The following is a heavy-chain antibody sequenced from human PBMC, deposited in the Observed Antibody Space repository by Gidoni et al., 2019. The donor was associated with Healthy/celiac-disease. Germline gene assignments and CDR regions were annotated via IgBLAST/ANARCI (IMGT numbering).Heavy chain of an antibody. V-gene: IGHV3-21*01. CDR1: GFTFSSYS. CDR2: ISSSSSYI. Sequence: EVQLVESGGGLVKPGGSLRLSCAASGFTFSSYSMNWVRQAPGKGLEWVSSISSSSSYIYYADSVKGRFTISRDNAKNSLYLQMNSLRAEDTAVYYCATGLGVLAVAGYYYFDYWGQGTLVTVSS. J-gene: IGHJ4*02. D-gene: IGHD6-19*01. CDR3: ATGLGVLAVAGYYYFDY.